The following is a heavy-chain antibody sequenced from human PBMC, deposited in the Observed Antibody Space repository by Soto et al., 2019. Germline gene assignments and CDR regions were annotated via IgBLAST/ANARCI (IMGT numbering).Heavy chain of an antibody. J-gene: IGHJ3*02. V-gene: IGHV3-21*01. CDR2: ISSSSSYI. CDR3: ASDRRDYIWGTYRPDAFDI. CDR1: RFTFSSYS. D-gene: IGHD3-16*02. Sequence: GGSLRLSCAASRFTFSSYSMNWVRQAPGKGLEWVSSISSSSSYIYYADSVKGRFTISRDNAKNSLYLQMNSLRAEDTAVYYCASDRRDYIWGTYRPDAFDIWGQGTMVTVSS.